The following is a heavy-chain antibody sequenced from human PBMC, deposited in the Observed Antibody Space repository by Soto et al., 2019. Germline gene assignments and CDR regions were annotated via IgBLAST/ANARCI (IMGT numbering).Heavy chain of an antibody. J-gene: IGHJ4*02. CDR3: ARAGRSSSKTVFDY. CDR1: GGYFSGYY. D-gene: IGHD6-6*01. V-gene: IGHV4-59*01. CDR2: TYYSGST. Sequence: AILSLTCTVSGGYFSGYYWSWIRQPPGKGLEWIGYTYYSGSTNYNPSLKSRVTISIDTSQNQFSLKLSSVTAADTAVYYCARAGRSSSKTVFDYWGQGALVTVSS.